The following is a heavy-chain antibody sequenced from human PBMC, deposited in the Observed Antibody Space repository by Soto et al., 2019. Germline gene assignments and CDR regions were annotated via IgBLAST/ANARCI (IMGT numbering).Heavy chain of an antibody. D-gene: IGHD1-1*01. J-gene: IGHJ4*02. CDR2: VNHSGST. CDR1: GGSFSGYY. V-gene: IGHV4-34*01. Sequence: SETLSLTCAVYGGSFSGYYWSWIRQPPGKGLEWIGEVNHSGSTNYNPSLKSRVTISVDTSKNQFSLKLSSVTAADTAVYYCAIPSKGGNWKRYFDYWGQGTLVTVSS. CDR3: AIPSKGGNWKRYFDY.